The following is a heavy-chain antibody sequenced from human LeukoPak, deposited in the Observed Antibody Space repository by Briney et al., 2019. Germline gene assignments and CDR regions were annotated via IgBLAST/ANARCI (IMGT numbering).Heavy chain of an antibody. CDR1: GFTFSNYD. D-gene: IGHD5-18*01. CDR3: ARGDLCREGIHCYYYGMDV. CDR2: FGPGDET. Sequence: GGSLRLSCAASGFTFSNYDMHWVRQGLGTGLEWVSAFGPGDETYYADSVKGRFTVARENAKNSLYLQMDSLRAGDTAVYFCARGDLCREGIHCYYYGMDVWGQGTTVTVSS. V-gene: IGHV3-13*01. J-gene: IGHJ6*02.